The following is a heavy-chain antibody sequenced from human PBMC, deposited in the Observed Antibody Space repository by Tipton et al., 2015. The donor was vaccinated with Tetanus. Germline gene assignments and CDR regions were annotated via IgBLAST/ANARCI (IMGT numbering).Heavy chain of an antibody. CDR3: ARDHRPTSRGPESYYYYGLDV. D-gene: IGHD3-10*01. V-gene: IGHV3-21*06. CDR2: ISGTGKYI. CDR1: GFSFSVYS. Sequence: SLRLSCAASGFSFSVYSINWVRQAPGKGLEWVSSISGTGKYIYYADSVKGRFTISRDNAKNSLSLEMNSLRADDTAVYYCARDHRPTSRGPESYYYYGLDVWGQGTTVTVSS. J-gene: IGHJ6*02.